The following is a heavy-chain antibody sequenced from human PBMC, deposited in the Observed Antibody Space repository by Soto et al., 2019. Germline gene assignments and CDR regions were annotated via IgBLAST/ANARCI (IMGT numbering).Heavy chain of an antibody. D-gene: IGHD4-17*01. V-gene: IGHV5-51*01. J-gene: IGHJ5*02. Sequence: PGESLKISCKGSGYNFATYWIAWVRQMPGKGLEYMGIIYPGDSDTRYSPSFQGQVTFSADKSISTAYLQWSSLKASDTAMYYCARHGFYGDYASNYFDPWGQGTPVTVSS. CDR1: GYNFATYW. CDR2: IYPGDSDT. CDR3: ARHGFYGDYASNYFDP.